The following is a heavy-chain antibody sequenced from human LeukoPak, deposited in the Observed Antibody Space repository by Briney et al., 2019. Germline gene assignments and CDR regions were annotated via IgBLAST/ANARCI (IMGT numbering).Heavy chain of an antibody. V-gene: IGHV3-23*01. CDR1: GFTFSSYA. D-gene: IGHD6-13*01. Sequence: GGSLRLSCAASGFTFSSYAMSWVRQAPGKGLEWVSAISGSGGSTYYADSVKGRFTISRDNSKNTLYLQMNSLRAEDTAVYYRAKEVAAAGRGRVDYWGQGTLVTVSS. CDR3: AKEVAAAGRGRVDY. CDR2: ISGSGGST. J-gene: IGHJ4*02.